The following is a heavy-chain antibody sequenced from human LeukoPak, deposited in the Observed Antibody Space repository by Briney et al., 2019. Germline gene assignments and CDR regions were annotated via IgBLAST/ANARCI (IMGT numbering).Heavy chain of an antibody. CDR1: GGSISSSNW. Sequence: SETLSLTCAVSGGSISSSNWWSWVRQPPGKGLEWIGEIYHSGSTNYNPSLKSRVTISVDKSKNQFSLKLSSVTAADTAVYYCASLPGIAVAHKDHWGQGTLVTVSS. CDR2: IYHSGST. V-gene: IGHV4-4*02. CDR3: ASLPGIAVAHKDH. D-gene: IGHD6-19*01. J-gene: IGHJ4*02.